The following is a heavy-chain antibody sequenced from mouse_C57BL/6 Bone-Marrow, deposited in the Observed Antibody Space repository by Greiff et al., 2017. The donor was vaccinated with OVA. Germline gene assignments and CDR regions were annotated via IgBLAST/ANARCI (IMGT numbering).Heavy chain of an antibody. Sequence: EVLLVESGGGLVKPGGSLKLSCAASGFTFSDYGMHWVRQAPEKGLEWVAYISSGSSSIYYADTVKGRFTISRDNAKNTLFLQMTSLRAEDTAMYYCARRLFYAMDDWGKGTSVTVSS. CDR3: ARRLFYAMDD. CDR1: GFTFSDYG. V-gene: IGHV5-17*01. CDR2: ISSGSSSI. J-gene: IGHJ4*01. D-gene: IGHD3-2*02.